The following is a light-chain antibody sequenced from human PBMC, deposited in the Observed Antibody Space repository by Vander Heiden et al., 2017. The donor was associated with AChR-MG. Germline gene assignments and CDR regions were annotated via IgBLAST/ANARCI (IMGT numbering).Light chain of an antibody. CDR2: DNN. Sequence: QSVLTQPPLVSGAPGQRVTISCTGSSSNIGAGYDVHWYQQLPGTAPQLLIYDNNNRPSGVPDRFSGSKSGTSASLAITGLQAEDEADYYCQSYDSSLSVVFGGGTKLTVL. V-gene: IGLV1-40*01. CDR3: QSYDSSLSVV. CDR1: SSNIGAGYD. J-gene: IGLJ2*01.